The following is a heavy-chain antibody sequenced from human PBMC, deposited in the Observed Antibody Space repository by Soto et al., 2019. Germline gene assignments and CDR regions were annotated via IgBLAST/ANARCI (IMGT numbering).Heavy chain of an antibody. D-gene: IGHD3-22*01. Sequence: SETLSLTCAVSGGSISSSNWWSWVRQPPGKGLEWIGEIYHSGSTNYNPSLKSRVTISVDTSKNQFSLKLSSVTAADTAVYYCARHRYGVYYYDSSGYYYFDYWGQGTLVTVSS. J-gene: IGHJ4*02. V-gene: IGHV4-4*02. CDR3: ARHRYGVYYYDSSGYYYFDY. CDR2: IYHSGST. CDR1: GGSISSSNW.